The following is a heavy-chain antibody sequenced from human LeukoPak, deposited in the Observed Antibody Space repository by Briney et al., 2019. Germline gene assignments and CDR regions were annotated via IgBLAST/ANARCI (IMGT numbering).Heavy chain of an antibody. CDR1: GFTFSSYA. CDR2: ISGGGGST. D-gene: IGHD2-15*01. Sequence: GGSLRLSCAASGFTFSSYAMSWVRQAPGKGLEWVSTISGGGGSTYYADSVKGRFTISRDNSKNTLSLQMSSLRAEDAATYYCTKNVPGRAIDYWGQGTLVTVSS. V-gene: IGHV3-23*01. CDR3: TKNVPGRAIDY. J-gene: IGHJ4*02.